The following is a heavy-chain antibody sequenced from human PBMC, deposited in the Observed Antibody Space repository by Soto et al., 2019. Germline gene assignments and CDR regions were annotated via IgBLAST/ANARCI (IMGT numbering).Heavy chain of an antibody. CDR1: GGSISSGGYY. D-gene: IGHD2-2*01. V-gene: IGHV4-31*03. CDR2: IYYSGST. CDR3: ARGRVPAAIRSPYYYGMDV. J-gene: IGHJ6*02. Sequence: SETLSLTCTVSGGSISSGGYYWSWIRQHPGKGLEWIGYIYYSGSTYYNPSLKSRVTISVDTSKNQCSLKLSSVTAADTAVYYCARGRVPAAIRSPYYYGMDVWGQGTTVTAP.